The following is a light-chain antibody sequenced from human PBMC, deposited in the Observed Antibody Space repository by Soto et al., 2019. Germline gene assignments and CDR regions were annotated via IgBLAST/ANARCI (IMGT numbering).Light chain of an antibody. CDR2: DAS. J-gene: IGKJ4*01. Sequence: EIVLTQSPATLSLSPGERATLSCRASQSVNTFLAWYQQKPGQPPRLLISDASNRASGIPARFSGSGSGTDFTLTISSLEPEDFAVYYCQQRFNWPGLTFGGGTKVEIK. CDR3: QQRFNWPGLT. CDR1: QSVNTF. V-gene: IGKV3-11*01.